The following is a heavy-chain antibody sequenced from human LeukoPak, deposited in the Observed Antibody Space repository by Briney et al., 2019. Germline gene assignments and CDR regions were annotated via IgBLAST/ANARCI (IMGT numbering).Heavy chain of an antibody. D-gene: IGHD3-10*01. CDR2: IWNDGSNK. Sequence: GGSLRLSCEASGFTFSIYGMHWVRQAPGKGLEWVAVIWNDGSNKYYADSVKGRFTISRDNSKNTLYLQMNSLRAEDTAVYSCARDPGYGSGTFDYWGQGTLVTVSS. J-gene: IGHJ4*02. CDR3: ARDPGYGSGTFDY. V-gene: IGHV3-33*01. CDR1: GFTFSIYG.